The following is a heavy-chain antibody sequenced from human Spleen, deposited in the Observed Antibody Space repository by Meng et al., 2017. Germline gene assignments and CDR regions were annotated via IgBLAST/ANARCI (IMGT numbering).Heavy chain of an antibody. Sequence: SESLSLTCTVSGVSVSSSSYYWGWIRQPPGKGLECIGTIYYTGSTFYNPSLQRRVTMSVDTSKNQFSLKINSVTAADTDVYYCARGGGGDGYNNHPARFESWGQGTLVTVSS. J-gene: IGHJ1*01. CDR2: IYYTGST. D-gene: IGHD5-24*01. CDR1: GVSVSSSSYY. CDR3: ARGGGGDGYNNHPARFES. V-gene: IGHV4-39*07.